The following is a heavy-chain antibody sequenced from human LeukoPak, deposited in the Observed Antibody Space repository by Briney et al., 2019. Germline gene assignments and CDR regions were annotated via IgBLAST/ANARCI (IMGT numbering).Heavy chain of an antibody. J-gene: IGHJ3*02. V-gene: IGHV3-11*04. D-gene: IGHD3-22*01. CDR2: ISSSGSTI. CDR1: GFTFSDYY. CDR3: ARGPHYYDSSGYYRAFDI. Sequence: GGSLRPSCAASGFTFSDYYMSWIRQAPGKGLEWVSYISSSGSTIYYADSVKGRFTISRDNAKNSLYLQMNSLRAEDTAVYYCARGPHYYDSSGYYRAFDIWGQGTMVTVSS.